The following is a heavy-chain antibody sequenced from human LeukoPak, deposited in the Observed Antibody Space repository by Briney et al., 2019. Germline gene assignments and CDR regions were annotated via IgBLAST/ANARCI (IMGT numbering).Heavy chain of an antibody. CDR2: IYYTGTT. V-gene: IGHV4-59*08. Sequence: KPSETLSLTCTVTGASISNYYWSWIRQHPGKGLESIGYIYYTGTTNYNPSLQSRVTMSVDTCKNQFSLKLSSVTAADTAVYYCARHDSGGTYPLGYWGQGILVTVSS. CDR3: ARHDSGGTYPLGY. CDR1: GASISNYY. D-gene: IGHD1-26*01. J-gene: IGHJ4*02.